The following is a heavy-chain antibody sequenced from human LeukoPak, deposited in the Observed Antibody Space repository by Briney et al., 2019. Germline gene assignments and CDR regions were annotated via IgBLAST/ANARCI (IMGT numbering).Heavy chain of an antibody. V-gene: IGHV3-53*01. CDR2: IYSGGST. CDR3: ARDPPQLGYCSGGSCYSGF. D-gene: IGHD2-15*01. Sequence: GGSLRLSCAASGFTVSSNYMSWVRQAPGKGLEWVSVIYSGGSTYYADSVKGRFTISRDNSKNTLYLQMNSLRAEDTAVYYCARDPPQLGYCSGGSCYSGFWGQGTLVTVSS. CDR1: GFTVSSNY. J-gene: IGHJ4*02.